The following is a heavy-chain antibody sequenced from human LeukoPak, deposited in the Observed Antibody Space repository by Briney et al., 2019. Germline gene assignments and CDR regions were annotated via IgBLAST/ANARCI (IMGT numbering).Heavy chain of an antibody. CDR3: ARVAEAAAFDS. J-gene: IGHJ4*02. CDR2: ISTSGSNI. D-gene: IGHD6-13*01. Sequence: RGSLRLSCAASGFTFSNYEMNWVRQAPGKGLEWVSYISTSGSNIYYADSVKGRFTISRDNAKNSLYLQMNSLKPEDTAVYYCARVAEAAAFDSWGQGTLVTVSS. CDR1: GFTFSNYE. V-gene: IGHV3-48*03.